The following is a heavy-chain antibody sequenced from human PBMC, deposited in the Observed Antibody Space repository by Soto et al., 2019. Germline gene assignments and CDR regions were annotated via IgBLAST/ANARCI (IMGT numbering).Heavy chain of an antibody. CDR3: ARRYGSCFDY. D-gene: IGHD5-18*01. J-gene: IGHJ4*02. CDR2: IYYSGST. CDR1: GGSISSYY. V-gene: IGHV4-59*08. Sequence: QVQLQESGPGLVKPSETLSLTCTVSGGSISSYYWSWIRQPPGKGLEWIGYIYYSGSTNYNPFLXSXVXIXXDTSKNQFSLKLSSVTAADTAVYYCARRYGSCFDYWGQGTLVTVSS.